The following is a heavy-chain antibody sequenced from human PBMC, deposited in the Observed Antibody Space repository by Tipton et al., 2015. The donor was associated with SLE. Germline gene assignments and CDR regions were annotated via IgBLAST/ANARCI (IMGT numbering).Heavy chain of an antibody. CDR3: ARCPFYYDSSGYYLDDAFDI. V-gene: IGHV4-4*09. CDR1: GGSFSGYY. CDR2: IYTSGST. J-gene: IGHJ3*02. D-gene: IGHD3-22*01. Sequence: TLSLTCAVYGGSFSGYYWGWIRQPAGKGLEWIGYIYTSGSTNYNPSLKSRVTISVDTSKNQFSLKLSSVTAADTAVYYCARCPFYYDSSGYYLDDAFDIWGQ.